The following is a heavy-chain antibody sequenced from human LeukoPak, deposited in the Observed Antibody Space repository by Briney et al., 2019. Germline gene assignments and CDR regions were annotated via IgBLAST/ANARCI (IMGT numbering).Heavy chain of an antibody. Sequence: SETLSLTCTVSGGSISSYYWSWIRQPPGKGLEWIGYIYYSGGTNYNPSLKSRVTISVDTSKNQFSLKLSSVTAADTAVYYCARGPSGYPSLYFQHWGQGTLVTVSS. CDR1: GGSISSYY. CDR3: ARGPSGYPSLYFQH. D-gene: IGHD3-22*01. V-gene: IGHV4-59*01. J-gene: IGHJ1*01. CDR2: IYYSGGT.